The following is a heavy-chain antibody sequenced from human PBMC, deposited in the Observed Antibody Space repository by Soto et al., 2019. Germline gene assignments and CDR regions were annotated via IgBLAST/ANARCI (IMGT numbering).Heavy chain of an antibody. Sequence: QVQLQQWGAGLLKPSETLSLTCAVYGGSFSGYYWSWIRQPPGKGLEWIGEINHSGSTNYNPSLRRRVTISVDTPKNQFSLKLSSVTAADTAVYYCARGGRDTIFGVVIMYNWFDPWGQGTLVTVSS. D-gene: IGHD3-3*01. CDR2: INHSGST. V-gene: IGHV4-34*01. CDR3: ARGGRDTIFGVVIMYNWFDP. CDR1: GGSFSGYY. J-gene: IGHJ5*02.